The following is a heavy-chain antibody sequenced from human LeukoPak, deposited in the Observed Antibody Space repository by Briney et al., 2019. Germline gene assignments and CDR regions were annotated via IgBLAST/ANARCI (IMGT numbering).Heavy chain of an antibody. CDR1: GFTFSDYY. Sequence: PGGSLRLSCAASGFTFSDYYMSWIRQAPGKGLEWVSYISSSGSTIYYADSVKGRFTISRDNSKNTLYLQMNSLRAEDTAVYYCAKEAMYSSGWYPSWFDPWGQGTLVTVSS. J-gene: IGHJ5*02. CDR3: AKEAMYSSGWYPSWFDP. CDR2: ISSSGSTI. D-gene: IGHD6-13*01. V-gene: IGHV3-11*01.